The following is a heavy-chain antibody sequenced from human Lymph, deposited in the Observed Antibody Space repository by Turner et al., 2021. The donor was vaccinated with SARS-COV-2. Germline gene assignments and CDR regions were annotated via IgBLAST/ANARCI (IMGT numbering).Heavy chain of an antibody. J-gene: IGHJ4*02. CDR1: GFTFNSYA. V-gene: IGHV3-23*01. CDR3: AKDPNWYVLSAVDY. Sequence: EVHLLESGGGLVQPGGYLRLSCSASGFTFNSYAMSWVRQAPGKGLEWVSTISGSGGSTYYADSVKGRFTISRDNSKNTLYLQMNSLRAEDTAVYYCAKDPNWYVLSAVDYWGQGTLVTVSS. D-gene: IGHD1-1*01. CDR2: ISGSGGST.